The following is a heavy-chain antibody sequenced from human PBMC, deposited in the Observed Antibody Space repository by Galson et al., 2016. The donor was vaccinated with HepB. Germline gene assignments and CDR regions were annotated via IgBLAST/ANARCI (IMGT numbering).Heavy chain of an antibody. D-gene: IGHD3-3*01. CDR1: GVSITSGGFS. Sequence: LSLTCAVSGVSITSGGFSWNWIRQPPGKGLEWIGYIYQGETAYYTPSPRSRVTMALHRTNNLFSLKLSSVTAADTAVYYCARGTYDFWSGFSPTEYYFDYWGQGALVAVSS. CDR2: IYQGETA. J-gene: IGHJ4*02. V-gene: IGHV4-30-2*01. CDR3: ARGTYDFWSGFSPTEYYFDY.